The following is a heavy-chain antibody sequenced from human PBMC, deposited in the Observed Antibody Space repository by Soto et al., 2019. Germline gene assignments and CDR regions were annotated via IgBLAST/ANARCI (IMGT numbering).Heavy chain of an antibody. CDR2: TYFRSKWYN. V-gene: IGHV6-1*01. CDR3: AKGDNLGPKTGYAFDP. CDR1: GDSVSSNTAS. D-gene: IGHD5-12*01. J-gene: IGHJ5*02. Sequence: QTLSLTCAISGDSVSSNTASWNWIRQSPSRGLEWLGRTYFRSKWYNDYAVSVKSRIIINPDTSNNQFSLQLNSVTLEDTAVYFCAKGDNLGPKTGYAFDPWGQGSMVTVSS.